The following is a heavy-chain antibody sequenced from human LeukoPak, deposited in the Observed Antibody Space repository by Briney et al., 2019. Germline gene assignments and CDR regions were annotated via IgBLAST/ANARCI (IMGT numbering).Heavy chain of an antibody. D-gene: IGHD7-27*01. CDR1: GYTFTSYG. Sequence: EASVRVSCKASGYTFTSYGISWVRQAPGQGPEWMGWISAYSTYNGNTNYAQKFQGRVTMTTDTSTSTAYMELSSLRSEDTAVYYCARGSGLGYYFDYWGQGTLVTVSS. V-gene: IGHV1-18*01. CDR3: ARGSGLGYYFDY. J-gene: IGHJ4*02. CDR2: ISAYSTYNGNT.